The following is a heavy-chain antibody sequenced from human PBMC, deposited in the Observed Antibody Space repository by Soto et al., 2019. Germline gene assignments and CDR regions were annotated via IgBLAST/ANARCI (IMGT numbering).Heavy chain of an antibody. CDR2: INHSGST. V-gene: IGHV4-34*01. D-gene: IGHD3-9*01. Sequence: QVQLQQWGAGLLKPSETLSLTCAVYGGSFSGYYWSWIRQPPGKGLEWIGEINHSGSTNYNPSLKSRVTISVDTSKNQFSLKLSSVTAADTAVYFCARRYPDWLLSGRSGFDPWGQGTLVIVSS. CDR3: ARRYPDWLLSGRSGFDP. CDR1: GGSFSGYY. J-gene: IGHJ5*02.